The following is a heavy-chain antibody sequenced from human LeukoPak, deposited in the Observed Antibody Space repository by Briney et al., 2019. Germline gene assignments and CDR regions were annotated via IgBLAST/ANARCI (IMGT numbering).Heavy chain of an antibody. CDR1: GFTFSSYA. Sequence: GGSLRLSCAASGFTFSSYAMHWVHQAPGKGLEWVAVISYDGSNKYYADSVKGRFTISRDNSKNTLYLQMNSLRAEDTAVYYCARVKYSGYDWGNFDYWGQGTLVTVSS. V-gene: IGHV3-30-3*01. CDR2: ISYDGSNK. J-gene: IGHJ4*02. CDR3: ARVKYSGYDWGNFDY. D-gene: IGHD5-12*01.